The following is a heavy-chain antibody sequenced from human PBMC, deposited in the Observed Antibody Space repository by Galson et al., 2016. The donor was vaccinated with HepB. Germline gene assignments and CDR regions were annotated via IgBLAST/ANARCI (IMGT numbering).Heavy chain of an antibody. J-gene: IGHJ4*02. CDR1: GFTFSSYS. Sequence: SLRLSCAASGFTFSSYSMNWVRQAPGKGLEWVSYISKSSNTIYYADSVKGRVTISRDNANNSLYLQMNSLRDEDTAVYYCARDPALSGYSYYFDYWGQGTLVTASS. CDR2: ISKSSNTI. D-gene: IGHD5-12*01. CDR3: ARDPALSGYSYYFDY. V-gene: IGHV3-48*02.